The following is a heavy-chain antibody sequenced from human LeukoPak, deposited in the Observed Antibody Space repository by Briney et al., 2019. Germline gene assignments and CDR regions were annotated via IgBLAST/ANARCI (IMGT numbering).Heavy chain of an antibody. D-gene: IGHD3-10*01. CDR1: GFTVSSKY. CDR3: AKRGYYGSGSYSSYYYYYMDV. J-gene: IGHJ6*03. V-gene: IGHV3-23*01. Sequence: GGSLRLSCAASGFTVSSKYMSWVRQAPGKGLEWVSAISGSGGSTYYADSVKGRFTISRDNSKNTLYLQMNSLRAEDTAVYYCAKRGYYGSGSYSSYYYYYMDVWGKGTTVTISS. CDR2: ISGSGGST.